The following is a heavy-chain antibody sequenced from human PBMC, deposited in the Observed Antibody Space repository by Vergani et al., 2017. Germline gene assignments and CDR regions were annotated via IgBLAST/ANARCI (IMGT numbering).Heavy chain of an antibody. Sequence: EVQLVASGGGLVQPGGSLRLSCAASGFTFSSYEMDWVRQAPGKGLAWVSYISSSGSTIYNADSVKGRCTISRDNDKNSLYLQMNSLRAEATAVYYCARQDDYGMDVWGQGTTVTVSS. V-gene: IGHV3-48*03. CDR1: GFTFSSYE. CDR3: ARQDDYGMDV. J-gene: IGHJ6*02. CDR2: ISSSGSTI.